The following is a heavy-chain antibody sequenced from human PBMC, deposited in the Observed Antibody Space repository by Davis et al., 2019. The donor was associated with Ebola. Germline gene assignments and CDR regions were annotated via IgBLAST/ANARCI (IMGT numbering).Heavy chain of an antibody. D-gene: IGHD3-3*01. CDR3: ARFLEWKADY. J-gene: IGHJ4*02. V-gene: IGHV5-51*01. Sequence: GESLKISCKGSGYSFTSYWISWVRQMPGKGLEWIGIIYPGDSDTRYSPSFQGQVTISADKSITTAYLQWSSLKASDTAMYYCARFLEWKADYWGQGTLVTVSS. CDR1: GYSFTSYW. CDR2: IYPGDSDT.